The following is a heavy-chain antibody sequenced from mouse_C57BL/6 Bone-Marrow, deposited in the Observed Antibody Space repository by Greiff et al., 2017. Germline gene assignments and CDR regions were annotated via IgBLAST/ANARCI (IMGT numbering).Heavy chain of an antibody. V-gene: IGHV5-4*01. CDR2: ISDGGSYT. CDR3: AGGDYFDD. J-gene: IGHJ2*01. CDR1: GFTFSSYA. Sequence: EVHLVESGGGLVKPGGSLKLSCAASGFTFSSYAMSWVRQTPEKRLEWVATISDGGSYTYYPDNVKVRFTISRDNAKNHLYLQMSHLKSEDTAMYYFAGGDYFDDWGQGTTLTVSS.